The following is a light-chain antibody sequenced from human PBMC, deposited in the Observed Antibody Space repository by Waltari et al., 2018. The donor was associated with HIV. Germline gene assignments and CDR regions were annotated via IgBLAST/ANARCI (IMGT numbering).Light chain of an antibody. CDR3: QQYDTAPFT. Sequence: ETLLTQSPGTLSLSPGERATLSCRTSYRLSSPFLAWYQQRPGQPPRLLIYAASTRATGIPDRFSGSGSGTDFTLTISRLEPEDFADYYCQQYDTAPFTFGPGTRVDIK. J-gene: IGKJ3*01. CDR1: YRLSSPF. CDR2: AAS. V-gene: IGKV3-20*01.